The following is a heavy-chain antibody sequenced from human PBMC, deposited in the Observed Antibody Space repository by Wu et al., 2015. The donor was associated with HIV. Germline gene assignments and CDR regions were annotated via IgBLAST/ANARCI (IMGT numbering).Heavy chain of an antibody. CDR1: GYTFISYG. D-gene: IGHD1-26*01. CDR2: ISAYNGNT. CDR3: AREWEGGVGATLFDY. Sequence: QVQLVQSGAEVKRPGASVKVSCKASGYTFISYGINWVRQAPGQGLEWMGWISAYNGNTNYAQKLQGRVTMTTDTSTSTAYMELRSLRSDDTAVYYCAREWEGGVGATLFDYWGQGTLVTVSS. V-gene: IGHV1-18*01. J-gene: IGHJ4*02.